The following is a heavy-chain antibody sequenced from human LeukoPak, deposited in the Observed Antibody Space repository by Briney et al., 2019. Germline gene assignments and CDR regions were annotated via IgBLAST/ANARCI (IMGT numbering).Heavy chain of an antibody. D-gene: IGHD2-2*01. V-gene: IGHV3-23*01. CDR3: AKDVSTSCFDY. Sequence: PGGSLRLSCAASGFIFTDYGMHWVRQAPGKGLEWVSAISGSGGSTYYADSVKGRFTISRDNSKNTLYLQMNSLRAEDTAVYYCAKDVSTSCFDYWGQGTLVTVSS. CDR2: ISGSGGST. J-gene: IGHJ4*02. CDR1: GFIFTDYG.